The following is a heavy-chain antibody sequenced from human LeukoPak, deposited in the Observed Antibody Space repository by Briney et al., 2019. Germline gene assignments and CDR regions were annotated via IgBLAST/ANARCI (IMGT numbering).Heavy chain of an antibody. CDR3: AKWPEGAMDYFDY. CDR1: GLSFSSYA. Sequence: GGSLRLSCAASGLSFSSYAMTWARQAPVKGLEWVSAISGDGTRTYYADSVKGRFTISRDNSKNTLYLEMSSLRVEDTAIYYCAKWPEGAMDYFDYWGRGTLVTVSS. D-gene: IGHD3-16*01. J-gene: IGHJ4*02. V-gene: IGHV3-23*01. CDR2: ISGDGTRT.